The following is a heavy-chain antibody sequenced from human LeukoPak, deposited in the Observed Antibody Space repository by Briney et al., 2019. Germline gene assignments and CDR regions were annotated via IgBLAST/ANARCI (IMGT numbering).Heavy chain of an antibody. D-gene: IGHD4-23*01. CDR1: GFTLSSYA. CDR2: ISSSSSDI. Sequence: GGSLRLSCTGSGFTLSSYAMNWVRRAPGQGLEWVSSISSSSSDIYYTDSVKGRFTISRDNAKNSLYLQMNSLRAEDTAVYYCVTDYGGSSGAFDIWGQGTMVTVSS. CDR3: VTDYGGSSGAFDI. J-gene: IGHJ3*02. V-gene: IGHV3-21*01.